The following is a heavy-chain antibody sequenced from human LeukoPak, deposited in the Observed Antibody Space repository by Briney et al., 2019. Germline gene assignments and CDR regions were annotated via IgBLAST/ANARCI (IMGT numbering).Heavy chain of an antibody. D-gene: IGHD3-16*01. CDR3: ARDRLGDPIDY. V-gene: IGHV4-30-4*08. J-gene: IGHJ4*02. Sequence: SQTLSLTCTVSGGSISSGDYYWSWLRQPPGKGLEWIGYIYYSGSTYYNPSLKSRVTISVDTSKNQFSLKLGSVTAADTAVYYCARDRLGDPIDYWGQGTLVTVSS. CDR2: IYYSGST. CDR1: GGSISSGDYY.